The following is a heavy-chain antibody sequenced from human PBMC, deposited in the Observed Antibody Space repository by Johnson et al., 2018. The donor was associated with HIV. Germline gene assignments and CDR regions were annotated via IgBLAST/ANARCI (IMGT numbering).Heavy chain of an antibody. D-gene: IGHD6-13*01. CDR3: VKGMDSSSWYALDI. J-gene: IGHJ3*02. CDR1: GLSFNNYG. V-gene: IGHV3-33*03. CDR2: ISFDGNLK. Sequence: QEQLVESGGGVVQPGKSLTLSCVVSGLSFNNYGIHWVRQAPGKGPEWVAVISFDGNLKKYADSVKGRFTISRDNSKNTLYLQMNSRRAEDTAIYYCVKGMDSSSWYALDIWGQGTMVTVSS.